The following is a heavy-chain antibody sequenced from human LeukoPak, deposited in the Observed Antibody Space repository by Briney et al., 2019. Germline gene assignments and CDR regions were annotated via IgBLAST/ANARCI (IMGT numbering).Heavy chain of an antibody. CDR1: GFTFSDYY. Sequence: GGSLRPSCAASGFTFSDYYMSWIRQAPGKGLEWVSYISSSGSTIYYADSVKGRFTVSRDNAKNSLYLQMNSLRAEDTAVYYCARGGAYYYDSSGLDYWGQGTLVTVSS. CDR2: ISSSGSTI. V-gene: IGHV3-11*04. D-gene: IGHD3-22*01. J-gene: IGHJ4*02. CDR3: ARGGAYYYDSSGLDY.